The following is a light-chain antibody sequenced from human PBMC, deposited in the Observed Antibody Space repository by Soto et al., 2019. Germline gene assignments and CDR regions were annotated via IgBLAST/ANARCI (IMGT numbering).Light chain of an antibody. CDR3: QTWGTGIQV. CDR2: LNSDGSH. J-gene: IGLJ2*01. V-gene: IGLV4-69*01. Sequence: QAVVTQSPSASASLGASVKLTCTLSSGHSSYAIAWHQQQPEKDPRYLMKLNSDGSHSKGDGIPDRFSGSSSGAERYLTISRLQSEDEADYYCQTWGTGIQVFGGGTKLTVL. CDR1: SGHSSYA.